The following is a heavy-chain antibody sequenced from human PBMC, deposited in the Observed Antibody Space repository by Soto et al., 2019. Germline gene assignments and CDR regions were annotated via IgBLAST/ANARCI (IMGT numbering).Heavy chain of an antibody. CDR3: ARGRYCLTGRCFPNWFDS. V-gene: IGHV4-30-4*01. CDR2: IYKSATT. D-gene: IGHD7-27*01. CDR1: GDSISNLDYF. J-gene: IGHJ5*01. Sequence: SETRSLTCSVSGDSISNLDYFWAWIRQPPGQALEYIGYIYKSATTYYNPSFESRVAISVDTSKSQFSLNVTSVTAADTAVYFCARGRYCLTGRCFPNWFDSWGQGALVTVPQ.